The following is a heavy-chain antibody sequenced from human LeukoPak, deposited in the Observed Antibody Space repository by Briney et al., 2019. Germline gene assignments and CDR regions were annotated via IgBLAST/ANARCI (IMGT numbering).Heavy chain of an antibody. J-gene: IGHJ3*02. V-gene: IGHV4-34*01. D-gene: IGHD2-2*01. Sequence: SETLCLTCAVYGGSFSGYYWSWIRQPPGKGLEWIGEINHSGSTNYNPSLKSRVTISVDTSKNQFSLKLSSVTAADTAVYYCARGSVNYCSSTSCSGAFDIWGQGTMVTVSS. CDR3: ARGSVNYCSSTSCSGAFDI. CDR2: INHSGST. CDR1: GGSFSGYY.